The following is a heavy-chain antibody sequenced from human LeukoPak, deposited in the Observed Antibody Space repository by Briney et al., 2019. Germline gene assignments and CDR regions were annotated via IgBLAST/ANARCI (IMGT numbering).Heavy chain of an antibody. CDR1: GFTFSSYW. CDR3: ARNSKLRYFDWFDY. CDR2: IKQDGSEK. D-gene: IGHD3-9*01. V-gene: IGHV3-7*01. Sequence: PGGPLRLSCAASGFTFSSYWMSWVRQAPGKGLEWVANIKQDGSEKYYVDSVKGRFTISRENAKNSLYLQMNILRAEDTAVYYCARNSKLRYFDWFDYWGQGTLVTVSS. J-gene: IGHJ4*02.